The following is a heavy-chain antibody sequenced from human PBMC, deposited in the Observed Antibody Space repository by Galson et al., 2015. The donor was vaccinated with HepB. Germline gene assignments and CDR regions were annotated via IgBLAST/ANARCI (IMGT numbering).Heavy chain of an antibody. J-gene: IGHJ3*02. CDR3: AGDRSGSGWYRGAFDI. CDR1: GFTFSSYA. V-gene: IGHV3-64*01. CDR2: ISSQGVST. Sequence: SLRLSCAASGFTFSSYAIDWVRQAPGKGLEYVSGISSQGVSTYYANSVKGRFTISRDNAKNTVYLQMGSLRAEDMAVYYCAGDRSGSGWYRGAFDIWGQGTVVTVSS. D-gene: IGHD6-19*01.